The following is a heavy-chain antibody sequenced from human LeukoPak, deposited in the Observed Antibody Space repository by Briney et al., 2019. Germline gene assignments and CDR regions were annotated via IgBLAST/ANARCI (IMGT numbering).Heavy chain of an antibody. CDR2: ISSSGSTI. V-gene: IGHV3-11*04. J-gene: IGHJ4*02. Sequence: GGSLRLSCAASGFTVSSNYMSWVRQAPGKGLEWVSYISSSGSTIYYADSVKGRFTISRDNAKNSLYLQMNSLRAEDTAVYYCARANAYFDYWGQGTLVTVSS. CDR3: ARANAYFDY. CDR1: GFTVSSNY.